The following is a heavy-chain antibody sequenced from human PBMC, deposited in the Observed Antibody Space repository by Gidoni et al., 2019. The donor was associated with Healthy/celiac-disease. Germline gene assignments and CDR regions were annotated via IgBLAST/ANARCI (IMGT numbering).Heavy chain of an antibody. V-gene: IGHV3-7*03. D-gene: IGHD5-18*01. CDR1: GLPFSSYW. CDR2: IKQDGSEK. CDR3: ARDYRVRIQLWFDY. J-gene: IGHJ4*02. Sequence: EVQLVESGGGMVKPGGSLRLSCAASGLPFSSYWMSWVRQAPGKGLEWVANIKQDGSEKYYVDSVKGRFTISRDNAKNSLYLQMNILRAEDTAVYYCARDYRVRIQLWFDYWGQGTLVTVSS.